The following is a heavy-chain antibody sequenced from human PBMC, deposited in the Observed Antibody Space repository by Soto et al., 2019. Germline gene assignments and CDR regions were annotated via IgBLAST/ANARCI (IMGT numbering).Heavy chain of an antibody. Sequence: XSVKVSCKASGYTFTSYGINWVRQAPGQVLEWMGWISASTGNTNYAESVQGRVTLTTDISTSTAYMELRRLTSNDTAVYYCARSPRVIVAAKGTLDYWGQGSPVTVSS. CDR3: ARSPRVIVAAKGTLDY. V-gene: IGHV1-18*04. CDR1: GYTFTSYG. D-gene: IGHD5-12*01. J-gene: IGHJ4*02. CDR2: ISASTGNT.